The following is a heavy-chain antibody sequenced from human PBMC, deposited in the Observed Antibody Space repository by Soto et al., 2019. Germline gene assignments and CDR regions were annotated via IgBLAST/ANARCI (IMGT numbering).Heavy chain of an antibody. CDR2: ISSSSSYI. CDR3: ASQLSIAARPVWFDP. Sequence: EVQLVESGGGLVKPGGSLRLSCAASGFTFSSYSMNWVRQAPGKGLEWVSSISSSSSYIYYADSVKGRFTTSRDNAKNSLYLQMNSLRAEDTAVYYCASQLSIAARPVWFDPWGQGTLVTVSS. J-gene: IGHJ5*02. CDR1: GFTFSSYS. D-gene: IGHD6-6*01. V-gene: IGHV3-21*01.